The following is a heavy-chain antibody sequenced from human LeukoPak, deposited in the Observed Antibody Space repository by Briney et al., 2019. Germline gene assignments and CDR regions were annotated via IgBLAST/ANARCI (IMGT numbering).Heavy chain of an antibody. CDR1: GYTFTGYY. CDR2: ISAYNGNT. Sequence: ASVKVSCKASGYTFTGYYMHWVRQAPGQGLEWMGWISAYNGNTVYAQNLHGRATMTTDTSTDTAYMELRSLRSDDTAVYYCARDLGGSYSWVYWGQGTLVTVSS. CDR3: ARDLGGSYSWVY. J-gene: IGHJ4*02. D-gene: IGHD1-26*01. V-gene: IGHV1-18*04.